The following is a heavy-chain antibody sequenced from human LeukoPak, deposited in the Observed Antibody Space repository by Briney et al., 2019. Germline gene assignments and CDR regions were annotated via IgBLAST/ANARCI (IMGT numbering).Heavy chain of an antibody. Sequence: SETLSLTCTVSGGSISVYYCNWIRQPPGKGLDCIGYMYYTGSTNYNPSLKSRLSISVDTSKNQFSLKLSSVTAADTAVYYCARRLGAVAGTGVFDYWGQGTLVTVSS. J-gene: IGHJ4*02. V-gene: IGHV4-59*08. CDR2: MYYTGST. CDR1: GGSISVYY. CDR3: ARRLGAVAGTGVFDY. D-gene: IGHD6-19*01.